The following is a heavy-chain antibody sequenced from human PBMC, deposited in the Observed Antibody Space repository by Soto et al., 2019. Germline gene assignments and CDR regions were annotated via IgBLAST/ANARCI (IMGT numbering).Heavy chain of an antibody. CDR1: GFTFSSYG. Sequence: GGSLRLSCAASGFTFSSYGMHWVRQAPGKGLEWVAVIWYDGSNKYYADSVKGRFTISRDNSKNTLYLQMNSLRAEDTAVYYCARGHCRPYYDILTGYPCYGMDVWGQGTTVTVSS. CDR3: ARGHCRPYYDILTGYPCYGMDV. D-gene: IGHD3-9*01. CDR2: IWYDGSNK. V-gene: IGHV3-33*01. J-gene: IGHJ6*02.